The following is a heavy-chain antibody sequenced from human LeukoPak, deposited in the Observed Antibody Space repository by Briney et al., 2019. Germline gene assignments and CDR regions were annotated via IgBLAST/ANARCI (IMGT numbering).Heavy chain of an antibody. D-gene: IGHD6-13*01. CDR3: ARDIAPDAKAAAGTFDY. J-gene: IGHJ4*02. CDR1: GYTFTSYA. Sequence: GASVKVSCKASGYTFTSYAMNWVRQAPGQGLEWMGWINTNTGNPTYAQGFTGRFVFSLDTSVSMAYLQISSLKAEDTAVYYCARDIAPDAKAAAGTFDYWGQGTLVTVSS. CDR2: INTNTGNP. V-gene: IGHV7-4-1*04.